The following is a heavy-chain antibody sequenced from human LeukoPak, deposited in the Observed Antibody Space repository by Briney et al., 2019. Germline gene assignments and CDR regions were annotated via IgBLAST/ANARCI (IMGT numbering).Heavy chain of an antibody. Sequence: GESLRISCKGSGYSFTSYWISWVRQMPGKGLEWMGRIDPSDSFTSYSPSFQGHVTISADKSITTAYLLLSSLKASDTAIYYSALRIEVEDGMDVWGQGTTVTVSS. CDR2: IDPSDSFT. V-gene: IGHV5-10-1*01. CDR3: ALRIEVEDGMDV. J-gene: IGHJ6*02. D-gene: IGHD2-15*01. CDR1: GYSFTSYW.